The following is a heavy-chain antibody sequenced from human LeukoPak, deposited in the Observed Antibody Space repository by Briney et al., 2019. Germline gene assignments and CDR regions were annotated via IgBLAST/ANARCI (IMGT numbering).Heavy chain of an antibody. CDR1: GFTFSSYA. Sequence: PGGSLRLSCAASGFTFSSYAMHWVRQAPGKGLEGVAVISYDGSNKYYADSVKGRFTISRDNSKNTLYLQMNSLRAEDTAVYYCARGWGKYQLPGVGTGFDPWGQGTLVTVSS. D-gene: IGHD2-2*01. CDR3: ARGWGKYQLPGVGTGFDP. V-gene: IGHV3-30-3*01. CDR2: ISYDGSNK. J-gene: IGHJ5*02.